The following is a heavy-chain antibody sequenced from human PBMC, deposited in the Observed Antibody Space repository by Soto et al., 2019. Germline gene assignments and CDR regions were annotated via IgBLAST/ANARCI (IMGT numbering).Heavy chain of an antibody. D-gene: IGHD3-22*01. J-gene: IGHJ4*02. CDR2: ITRSSYI. Sequence: LRLSCAASGFTFSSYSMNWVRQAPGKGLEWVSSITRSSYIYYADSVKGRFTISRDNAKNSLYLQMNSLRAEDTAVYYCAREPDSSALDYWGQGTLVTVSS. CDR3: AREPDSSALDY. V-gene: IGHV3-21*01. CDR1: GFTFSSYS.